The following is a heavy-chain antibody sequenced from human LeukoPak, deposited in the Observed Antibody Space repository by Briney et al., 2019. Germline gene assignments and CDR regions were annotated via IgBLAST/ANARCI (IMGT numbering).Heavy chain of an antibody. Sequence: GGSLRLSCAASGFTFDDYGMSWVRHAPGKGLEWVSGINWNGGSTGYADSVKGRFTISRDNSKNTLYLQMNSLRPEDTAVYYCAKDGTYGGNSGGWFDPWGQGTLVTVSS. D-gene: IGHD4-23*01. J-gene: IGHJ5*02. V-gene: IGHV3-20*04. CDR3: AKDGTYGGNSGGWFDP. CDR1: GFTFDDYG. CDR2: INWNGGST.